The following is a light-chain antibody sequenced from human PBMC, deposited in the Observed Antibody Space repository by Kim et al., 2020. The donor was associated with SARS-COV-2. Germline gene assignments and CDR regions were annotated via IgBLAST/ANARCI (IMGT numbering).Light chain of an antibody. CDR2: GAS. CDR1: EGISSN. J-gene: IGKJ1*01. Sequence: PGEQGTRPLRGSEGISSNLAWYQHKPGQAPRLLIYGASTRATGIPARFSGSGSGTEFTLTISSLQSEDLAIYYCQQYNYWPRTFGQGTKVEIK. CDR3: QQYNYWPRT. V-gene: IGKV3-15*01.